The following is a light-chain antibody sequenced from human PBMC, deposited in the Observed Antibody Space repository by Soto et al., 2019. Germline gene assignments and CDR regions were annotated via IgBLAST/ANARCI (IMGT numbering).Light chain of an antibody. J-gene: IGLJ1*01. CDR3: CSYAGIYTYV. V-gene: IGLV2-11*01. CDR1: SSDVGGYNY. CDR2: GVS. Sequence: QSVLTQPRSVSGSPGQSVTISCTGTSSDVGGYNYVSWYQQHPGKAPKLIIYGVSKRPSGVPDRFSGSRSGNTASLTISGLQAEDEADYYCCSYAGIYTYVFGTGTKLTV.